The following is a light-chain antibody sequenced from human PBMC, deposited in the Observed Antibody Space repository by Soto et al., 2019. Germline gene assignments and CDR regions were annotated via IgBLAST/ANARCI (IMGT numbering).Light chain of an antibody. CDR1: SSDVGAYDY. J-gene: IGLJ1*01. Sequence: QSVLTQPASVSGSPGQSITISCTGTSSDVGAYDYVSWYEQHPDKAPKLMIYEVINRPSGVSNRFSGAKSVNTATLSISGLQADDEADYYCSSYTSSSTRVFGTGTQLTVL. V-gene: IGLV2-14*03. CDR3: SSYTSSSTRV. CDR2: EVI.